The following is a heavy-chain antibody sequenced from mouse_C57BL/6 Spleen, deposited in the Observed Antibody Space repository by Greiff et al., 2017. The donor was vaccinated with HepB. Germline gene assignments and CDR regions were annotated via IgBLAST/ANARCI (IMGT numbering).Heavy chain of an antibody. CDR3: ARDALYYGSSWFAY. CDR2: ISSGSSTI. V-gene: IGHV5-17*01. D-gene: IGHD1-1*01. J-gene: IGHJ3*01. CDR1: GFTFSDYG. Sequence: EVHLVESGGGLVKPGGSLKLSCAASGFTFSDYGMHWVRQAPEKGLEWVAYISSGSSTIYYADTVKGRFTISRDNAKNTLFLQMTSLRSEDTAMYYCARDALYYGSSWFAYWGQGTLVTVSA.